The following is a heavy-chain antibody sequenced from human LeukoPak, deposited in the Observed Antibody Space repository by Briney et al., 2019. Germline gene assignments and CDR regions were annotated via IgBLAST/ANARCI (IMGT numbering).Heavy chain of an antibody. CDR2: ISSNGGST. J-gene: IGHJ4*02. V-gene: IGHV3-64D*09. D-gene: IGHD1-26*01. Sequence: GGSLRLSCSASGFTFSNSGMHWVRQAPGKGLECVSAISSNGGSTYYADSVKGRFTISRDNSKNTLYLQMSSLRAEDTAVYYCVKGRSSGSYGMWGQGTLLTVSS. CDR3: VKGRSSGSYGM. CDR1: GFTFSNSG.